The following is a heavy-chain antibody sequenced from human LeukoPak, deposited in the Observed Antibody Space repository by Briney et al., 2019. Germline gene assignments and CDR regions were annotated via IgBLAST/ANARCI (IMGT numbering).Heavy chain of an antibody. CDR2: IIPIFGTA. D-gene: IGHD3-3*01. Sequence: ASVTVSCKASGGTFSSYAISWVRQAPGQGLEWMGGIIPIFGTANYAQKFQGRVTITTDESTSSAYMELSSLRSEDTAVYYCARGGIFGVPHIGLYYFDYWGQGTLVTVSS. V-gene: IGHV1-69*05. J-gene: IGHJ4*02. CDR3: ARGGIFGVPHIGLYYFDY. CDR1: GGTFSSYA.